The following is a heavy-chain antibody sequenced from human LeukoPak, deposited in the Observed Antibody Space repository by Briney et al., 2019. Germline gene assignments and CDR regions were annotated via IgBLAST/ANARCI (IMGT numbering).Heavy chain of an antibody. CDR3: ARWTGVIDS. J-gene: IGHJ4*02. V-gene: IGHV3-7*01. CDR2: IKQDGSLE. Sequence: GGSLRLSCVGSGFTFENYWMHWVRQAPGKGPEWVANIKQDGSLEHYMDSVKGRFTISRDNANSSLILQMDSLRAEDTAVYYCARWTGVIDSWGQGTLATVSS. CDR1: GFTFENYW. D-gene: IGHD2-21*01.